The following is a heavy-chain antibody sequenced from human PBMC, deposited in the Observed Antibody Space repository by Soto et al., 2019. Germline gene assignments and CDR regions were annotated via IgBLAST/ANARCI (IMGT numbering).Heavy chain of an antibody. Sequence: SETLSLTCGASGGTIRSPDWWTWVRQPPGKGLEWIGEIFQSGSTNYTPPLESRVTISVDKSKNQFSLTLTSVTAAETAVYFCARGRGRYSSGWSWFDPWGQGILVTVSS. V-gene: IGHV4-4*02. J-gene: IGHJ5*02. CDR3: ARGRGRYSSGWSWFDP. D-gene: IGHD6-19*01. CDR2: IFQSGST. CDR1: GGTIRSPDW.